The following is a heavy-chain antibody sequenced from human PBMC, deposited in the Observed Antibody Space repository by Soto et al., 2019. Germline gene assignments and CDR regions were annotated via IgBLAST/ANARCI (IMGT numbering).Heavy chain of an antibody. CDR2: INYTGT. D-gene: IGHD1-1*01. CDR3: GKGQQPPRP. Sequence: GGSLRLSCAASGFTFSSFAMTWVRQAPGKGLEWVSLINYTGTYYSDSVKGRFTISRDNSRNTLYLQMNSLRAEDTAVYYCGKGQQPPRPWGQGTLVTVSS. V-gene: IGHV3-23*01. CDR1: GFTFSSFA. J-gene: IGHJ5*02.